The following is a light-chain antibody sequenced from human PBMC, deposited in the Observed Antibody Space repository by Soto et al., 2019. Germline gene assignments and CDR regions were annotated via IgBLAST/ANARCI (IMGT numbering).Light chain of an antibody. CDR1: QSVTSRY. CDR2: GIS. Sequence: ENVLTQSPGTLSLSPGEGATLSCRATQSVTSRYFAWYQQKPGQAPRLLIYGISSRATDIPDRFSGSGSGTDYTLTISRLEPEDFGVYCCQQYSTLPHTFGQGTKLEVK. CDR3: QQYSTLPHT. J-gene: IGKJ2*01. V-gene: IGKV3-20*01.